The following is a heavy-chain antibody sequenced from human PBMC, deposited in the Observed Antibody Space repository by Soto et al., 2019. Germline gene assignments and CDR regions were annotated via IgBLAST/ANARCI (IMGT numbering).Heavy chain of an antibody. D-gene: IGHD3-3*02. V-gene: IGHV3-33*01. CDR1: GFTFSSYG. CDR2: IWYDGSNK. CDR3: ARGAPILFDY. Sequence: QVQLVESGGNVVQPGRSLRLSCAASGFTFSSYGMHWVRQAPGKGLEWVAVIWYDGSNKYYADSVKGRFTISRENSKNTLFLQMNSLRAEDTAVYYCARGAPILFDYWGQGTLVTVSS. J-gene: IGHJ4*02.